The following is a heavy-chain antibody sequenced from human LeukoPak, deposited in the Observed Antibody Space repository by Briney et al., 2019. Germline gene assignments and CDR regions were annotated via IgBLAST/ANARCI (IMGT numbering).Heavy chain of an antibody. V-gene: IGHV3-7*01. Sequence: GSLSLSCAASGFTFSNYWMSWVRQAPGKGLEWVANIKEDGSEKYYVDSVKGRFTISRDNARNSLCLQMNSLRAEDTAVYYCASGRQLGYWGQGTLVTVSS. J-gene: IGHJ4*02. CDR3: ASGRQLGY. CDR2: IKEDGSEK. D-gene: IGHD6-13*01. CDR1: GFTFSNYW.